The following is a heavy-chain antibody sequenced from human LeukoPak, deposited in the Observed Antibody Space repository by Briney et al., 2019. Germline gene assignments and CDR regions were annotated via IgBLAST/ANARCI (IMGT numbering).Heavy chain of an antibody. CDR2: ISVYNGNT. D-gene: IGHD3-22*01. Sequence: ASVKVSCKTSGYTFTTYGISWVRQAPGQGLEWMGWISVYNGNTNYALKLQGRVTITTDTSTTTAYMELRSLRSDDTAVYYCARNGYDSSENYDAFDIWGQGTIVTVSS. CDR3: ARNGYDSSENYDAFDI. J-gene: IGHJ3*02. CDR1: GYTFTTYG. V-gene: IGHV1-18*01.